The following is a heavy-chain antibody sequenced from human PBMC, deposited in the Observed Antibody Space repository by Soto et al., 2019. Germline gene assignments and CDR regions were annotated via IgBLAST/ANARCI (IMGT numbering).Heavy chain of an antibody. Sequence: QVKLVQSGTEVKKPGSSVKVSCKASGGTFSRYAINWVRQAPGQGLEWMGGITPIFGTPNYAQNFQGRVTITADGSTKTAYMELRRLRSEDTAVHYCAQTLGLAVSGPGRFDLWGRGTLVTVTS. CDR1: GGTFSRYA. D-gene: IGHD6-19*01. CDR2: ITPIFGTP. V-gene: IGHV1-69*12. CDR3: AQTLGLAVSGPGRFDL. J-gene: IGHJ2*01.